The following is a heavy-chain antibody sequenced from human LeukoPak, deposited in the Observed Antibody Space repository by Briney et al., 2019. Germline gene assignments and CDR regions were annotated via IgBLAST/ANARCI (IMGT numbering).Heavy chain of an antibody. Sequence: GGSLRLSCAASTFTFNNAWVNWVRQAPGKGLEWVGRIKSKTDGGTRDYAAPVKGRFTISRDVSTNTLYLQMNSLTTEDTAVYYCTSGRGFYYDTWDQGTLVTVSS. D-gene: IGHD3-22*01. CDR3: TSGRGFYYDT. CDR1: TFTFNNAW. J-gene: IGHJ5*02. CDR2: IKSKTDGGTR. V-gene: IGHV3-15*07.